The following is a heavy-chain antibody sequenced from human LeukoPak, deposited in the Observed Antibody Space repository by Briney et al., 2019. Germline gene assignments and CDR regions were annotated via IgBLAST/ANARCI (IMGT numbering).Heavy chain of an antibody. CDR2: ISSSSAYI. CDR1: GFTFRSYS. J-gene: IGHJ4*02. Sequence: GGSLRLSCAASGFTFRSYSMNWVRQAPGKGLEWVSSISSSSAYIYYADSVKGRFTISRDNAKNSLYLQMNSLRAEDTAVYYCTRDGEAYFDGRVFHTSYDYWRQGTLVTVST. D-gene: IGHD3-22*01. CDR3: TRDGEAYFDGRVFHTSYDY. V-gene: IGHV3-21*01.